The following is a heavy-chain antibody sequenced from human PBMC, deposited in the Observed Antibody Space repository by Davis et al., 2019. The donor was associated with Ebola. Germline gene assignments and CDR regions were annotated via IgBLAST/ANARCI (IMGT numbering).Heavy chain of an antibody. CDR1: GYTFTSYG. J-gene: IGHJ4*02. D-gene: IGHD1-1*01. Sequence: AASVKVSCKTSGYTFTSYGISWVRQAPGQGLEWMGWISAYSGNTNYAQKLQGRVTMTTDTSTSTAYMDLRSLRSDDTAVYYCARAQFPTTSDHWGQGTLVTVSS. CDR2: ISAYSGNT. CDR3: ARAQFPTTSDH. V-gene: IGHV1-18*04.